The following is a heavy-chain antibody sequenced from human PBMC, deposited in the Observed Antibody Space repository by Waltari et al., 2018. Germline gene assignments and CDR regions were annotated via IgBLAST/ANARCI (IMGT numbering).Heavy chain of an antibody. CDR2: INHSGST. V-gene: IGHV4-34*01. CDR3: ARGLRIQLWSPAAYDY. D-gene: IGHD5-18*01. Sequence: QVQLQQWGAGLLKPSETLSLTCAVYGGSFSGYYWSWIRQPPGKGLEWIGEINHSGSTNYNPSLKSRVTISVDTSKNQFSRKLSSVTAADTAVYYCARGLRIQLWSPAAYDYWGQGTLVTVSS. J-gene: IGHJ4*02. CDR1: GGSFSGYY.